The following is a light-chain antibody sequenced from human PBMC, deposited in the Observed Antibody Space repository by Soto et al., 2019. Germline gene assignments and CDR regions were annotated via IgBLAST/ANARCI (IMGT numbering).Light chain of an antibody. J-gene: IGKJ5*01. V-gene: IGKV3-20*01. CDR2: GAS. CDR1: QSVSSSY. Sequence: SGFTSFLGTPFSSPKERATLSCRASQSVSSSYLAWYQQKPGQAPRLLIYGASSRATGIPDRFSGSGSGTDFTLTISRLESEDFAGYYCQQYGSSPPITFGQGTRLQIK. CDR3: QQYGSSPPIT.